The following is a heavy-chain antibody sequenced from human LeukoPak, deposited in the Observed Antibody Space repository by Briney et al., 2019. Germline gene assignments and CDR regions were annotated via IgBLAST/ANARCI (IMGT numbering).Heavy chain of an antibody. CDR3: ARDKGPATAIPLRNLYPGDY. CDR1: GYTFTGYF. D-gene: IGHD2-2*02. Sequence: ASVKVSCKASGYTFTGYFIHWVRQAPGQGLEWMGWISPYNGNTNYAQKLQGRVTMTTDTSTSTAYMELRSLRSDDTAVYYCARDKGPATAIPLRNLYPGDYWGQGTLVTVSS. CDR2: ISPYNGNT. J-gene: IGHJ4*02. V-gene: IGHV1-18*04.